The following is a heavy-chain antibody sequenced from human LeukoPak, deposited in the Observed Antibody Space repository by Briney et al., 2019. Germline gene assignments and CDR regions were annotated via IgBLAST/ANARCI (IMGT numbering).Heavy chain of an antibody. V-gene: IGHV3-30-3*01. J-gene: IGHJ3*02. CDR1: GFTFNSYA. CDR3: AKSGSHNAFDT. Sequence: GGSLRLSCAASGFTFNSYALHWVRQVPDKGLEWVTIISYDGDNKYYADSVKGRFTISRDDSKNTLYLQMNSLRPEDTAVYYCAKSGSHNAFDTWGQGTMVTVSS. D-gene: IGHD1-26*01. CDR2: ISYDGDNK.